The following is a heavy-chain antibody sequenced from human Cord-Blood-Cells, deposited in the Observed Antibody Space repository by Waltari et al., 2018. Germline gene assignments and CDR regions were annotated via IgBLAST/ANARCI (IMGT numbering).Heavy chain of an antibody. J-gene: IGHJ5*02. CDR3: ARGGAEIVVVPAAKVSDP. CDR1: GYTFSSYS. CDR2: ISSSSSTI. D-gene: IGHD2-2*01. V-gene: IGHV3-48*02. Sequence: EVQLVESGGGLVQPGGSLRLSCAASGYTFSSYSMNWVRQAPGKGLEWVSYISSSSSTIYYADSVKGRFTISRDNAKNSLYLQMNSLRDEDTAVYYCARGGAEIVVVPAAKVSDPWGQGTLVTVS.